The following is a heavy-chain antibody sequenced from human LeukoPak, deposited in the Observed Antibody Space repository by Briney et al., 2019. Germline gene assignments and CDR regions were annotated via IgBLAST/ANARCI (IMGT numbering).Heavy chain of an antibody. CDR2: INPNSGGT. Sequence: EASVKVSCKASGGTFSSYAISWVRQAPGQGLEWMGWINPNSGGTNYAQKFQGRVTMTRDTSISTAYMELSRLRSDDTAVYYCARVRRLYYDSSGYDYWGQGTLVTVSS. J-gene: IGHJ4*02. V-gene: IGHV1-2*02. D-gene: IGHD3-22*01. CDR1: GGTFSSYA. CDR3: ARVRRLYYDSSGYDY.